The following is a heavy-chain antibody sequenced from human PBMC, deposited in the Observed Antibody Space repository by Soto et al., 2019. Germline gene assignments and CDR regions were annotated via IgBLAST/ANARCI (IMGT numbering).Heavy chain of an antibody. CDR1: GFTFSGHA. Sequence: QVQVVESGGGVVQPGRSLRLSCAASGFTFSGHAMHWVRQAPGKGLEWVAFISFDGSNKYYADSVKGRFTISRDNSKNTLFLQMNSLRGEDTAVYYCARDRFSSYGDNAHGMDVWGQGTTVTVSS. CDR3: ARDRFSSYGDNAHGMDV. J-gene: IGHJ6*02. D-gene: IGHD4-17*01. CDR2: ISFDGSNK. V-gene: IGHV3-30-3*01.